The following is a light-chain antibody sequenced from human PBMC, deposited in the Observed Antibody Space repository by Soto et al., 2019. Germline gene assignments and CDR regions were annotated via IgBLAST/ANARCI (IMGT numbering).Light chain of an antibody. CDR1: QSVSSS. Sequence: EIVLTQSPATLSLSPGERATLSCRASQSVSSSLAWYQQKFGQAPRLLIYDASNRATGIPARFSGSGSGTDFTLTISSLEPEDFATYFCQQYEKYSTFGHGTKVDVK. J-gene: IGKJ1*01. CDR3: QQYEKYST. CDR2: DAS. V-gene: IGKV3-11*01.